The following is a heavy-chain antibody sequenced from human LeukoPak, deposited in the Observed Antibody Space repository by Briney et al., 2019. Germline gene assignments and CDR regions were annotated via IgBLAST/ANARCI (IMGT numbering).Heavy chain of an antibody. CDR2: ISYDGSNK. Sequence: GGSLRLSCAASGFTFSSYGMHWVRQAPGKGLEWVAVISYDGSNKYYADSVKGRFTISRDDSKNTLYLQMNSLRAEDTAVYYCAKAYRYQLLRGPYYYYGMDVWGQGTTVTVSS. J-gene: IGHJ6*02. V-gene: IGHV3-30*18. CDR3: AKAYRYQLLRGPYYYYGMDV. D-gene: IGHD2-2*01. CDR1: GFTFSSYG.